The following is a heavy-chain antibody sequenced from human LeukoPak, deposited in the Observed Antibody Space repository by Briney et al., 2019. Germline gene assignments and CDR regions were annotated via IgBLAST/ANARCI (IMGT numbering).Heavy chain of an antibody. Sequence: SETLSLTCTVSGYSISSGYYWGWLRQPPGKGLEWIGSIYHGGSTYYNPSLKSRVTISVDTSKNHFSRKLSSVTAADTAVYYCARGGTRITICGVAVLNNWFDPWGQGTLVTVSS. CDR3: ARGGTRITICGVAVLNNWFDP. CDR2: IYHGGST. V-gene: IGHV4-38-2*02. J-gene: IGHJ5*02. CDR1: GYSISSGYY. D-gene: IGHD3-3*01.